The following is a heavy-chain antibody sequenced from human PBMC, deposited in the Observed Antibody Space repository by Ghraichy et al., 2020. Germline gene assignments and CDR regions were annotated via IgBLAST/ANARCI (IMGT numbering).Heavy chain of an antibody. V-gene: IGHV4-59*01. Sequence: SETLSLTCTVSGGSISSYYWSWIRQPPGKGLEWIGYIYYSGSTNYNPSLKSRVTISVDTSKNQFSLKLSSVTAADTAVYYCARVYSSGWYLGRIYGMDVWGQGTTVTVSS. CDR1: GGSISSYY. D-gene: IGHD6-19*01. CDR3: ARVYSSGWYLGRIYGMDV. CDR2: IYYSGST. J-gene: IGHJ6*02.